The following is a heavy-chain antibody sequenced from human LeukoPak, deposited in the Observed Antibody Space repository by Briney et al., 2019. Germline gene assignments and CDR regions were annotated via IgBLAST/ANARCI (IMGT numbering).Heavy chain of an antibody. CDR2: ISSSGTTK. CDR3: ARASDYGDYGIDY. V-gene: IGHV3-48*03. CDR1: GFTFSGYE. J-gene: IGHJ4*02. Sequence: GGSLRLSCAASGFTFSGYEMNWVRQAPGKGLEWVSYISSSGTTKYYADSVKGRFTISRDNAKNSLCLQMNSLRAEDTAVYYCARASDYGDYGIDYWGQGTLVTVSS. D-gene: IGHD4-17*01.